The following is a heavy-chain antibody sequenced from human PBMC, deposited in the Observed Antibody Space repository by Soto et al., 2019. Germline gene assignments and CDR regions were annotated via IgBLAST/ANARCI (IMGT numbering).Heavy chain of an antibody. CDR3: AKERGAGLPPFDYYCYGMDV. CDR2: ISYDGSNK. Sequence: GGSLRLSCAASGFTFSSYGMHWVRQAPGKGLEWVAVISYDGSNKYYADSVKGRFTISRDNSKNTLYLQMNSLRAEDTAVYYCAKERGAGLPPFDYYCYGMDVWGQGTTVTVSS. CDR1: GFTFSSYG. V-gene: IGHV3-30*18. J-gene: IGHJ6*02. D-gene: IGHD3-10*01.